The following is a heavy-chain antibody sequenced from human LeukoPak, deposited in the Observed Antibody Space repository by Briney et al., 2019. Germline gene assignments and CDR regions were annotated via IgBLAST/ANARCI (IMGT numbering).Heavy chain of an antibody. CDR1: GGSISSSSYY. D-gene: IGHD1-26*01. Sequence: SETLSLTCTVSGGSISSSSYYWGWIRQPPGKGLEWIGSIYYSGSTYHNPSLKSRVTISVDTSKKQFSLKLSSVTAADTAVYYCARAPLSGNLYSGSYYPDYWGQGTLVTVSS. CDR2: IYYSGST. J-gene: IGHJ4*02. V-gene: IGHV4-39*01. CDR3: ARAPLSGNLYSGSYYPDY.